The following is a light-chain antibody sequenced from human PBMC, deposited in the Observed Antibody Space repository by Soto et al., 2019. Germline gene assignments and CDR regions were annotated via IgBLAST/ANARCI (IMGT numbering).Light chain of an antibody. V-gene: IGKV3-11*01. Sequence: EIVLTQSPGTLYLSPGERATLSCRASQSVNNYLAWYQQTPGHAPRRPIHDTSTRDTGSSARFSGSGSGTDLTITISSLEPEDFGVYYFQLRNKWPPLFTFDPGTKVDMK. CDR1: QSVNNY. J-gene: IGKJ3*01. CDR3: QLRNKWPPLFT. CDR2: DTS.